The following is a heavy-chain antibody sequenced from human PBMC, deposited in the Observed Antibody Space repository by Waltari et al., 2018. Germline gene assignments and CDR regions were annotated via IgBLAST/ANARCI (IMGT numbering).Heavy chain of an antibody. V-gene: IGHV3-74*01. D-gene: IGHD1-1*01. J-gene: IGHJ4*02. CDR2: IDGDGTTT. CDR1: GLSISYFG. CDR3: TRDWRHMAFDY. Sequence: EIHLLESGGGLVQPGGSLMLSCTGSGLSISYFGMHWVRPTPGKGLLGVSRIDGDGTTTTYADSVKGRFTISRDNAKNTVYLDMSSLRVEDTAVYFCTRDWRHMAFDYWGQGTRVTVSS.